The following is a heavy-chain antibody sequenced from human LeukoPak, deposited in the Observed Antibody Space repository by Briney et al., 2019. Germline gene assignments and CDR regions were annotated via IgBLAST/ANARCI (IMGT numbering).Heavy chain of an antibody. CDR1: GGTFSSYA. CDR3: ARDARDYYDSSGYSPRWFDP. D-gene: IGHD3-22*01. Sequence: ASVKVSCKASGGTFSSYAISWVRQAPGQGLEWMGRIIPILGIANYAQKFQGRVTITTDESTSTAYMELSSLRSEDTAVYYCARDARDYYDSSGYSPRWFDPWGQGTLVTVSS. CDR2: IIPILGIA. J-gene: IGHJ5*02. V-gene: IGHV1-69*04.